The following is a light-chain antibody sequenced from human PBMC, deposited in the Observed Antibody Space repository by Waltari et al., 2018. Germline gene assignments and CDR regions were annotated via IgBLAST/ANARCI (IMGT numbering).Light chain of an antibody. CDR3: QQSYTTPPT. J-gene: IGKJ1*01. CDR2: AAS. V-gene: IGKV1-39*01. Sequence: DIQMTQSPSSLSASVGVRVTITCRASQSVSNNLNWFQQKPGKAPKLLIYAASSLQSGVPSRFSGSGSGTDFTLTISSLQLEDFATYYCQQSYTTPPTFGQGTKVEIK. CDR1: QSVSNN.